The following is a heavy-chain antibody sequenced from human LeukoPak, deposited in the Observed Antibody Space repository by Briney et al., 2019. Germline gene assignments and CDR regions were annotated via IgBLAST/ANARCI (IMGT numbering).Heavy chain of an antibody. CDR3: ARHYWTPGAFVI. CDR2: SNRTGST. CDR1: GYSISTGYY. Sequence: SETLSLTCGVSGYSISTGYYWGWVRQPPGKGLEWIVSSNRTGSTHHNPSLKSRVTISVDTSKNQFSLKLTSVTAADTAVYYCARHYWTPGAFVIWGQGAMVTVSS. V-gene: IGHV4-38-2*01. D-gene: IGHD3/OR15-3a*01. J-gene: IGHJ3*02.